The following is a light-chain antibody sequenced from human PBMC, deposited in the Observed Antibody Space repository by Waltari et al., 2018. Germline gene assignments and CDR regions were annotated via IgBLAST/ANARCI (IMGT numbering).Light chain of an antibody. CDR2: KEI. Sequence: QTVVTQEPSLSVSPAGTVTLTCALSSGSVSSTSYPTWSPRTPGQPSRTLVYKEISRSPGDPDRVSGSILGNTAALTITGAQAEDESDYYCSMYMMSGVWVFGGGTKLTVL. J-gene: IGLJ3*02. V-gene: IGLV8-61*01. CDR3: SMYMMSGVWV. CDR1: SGSVSSTSY.